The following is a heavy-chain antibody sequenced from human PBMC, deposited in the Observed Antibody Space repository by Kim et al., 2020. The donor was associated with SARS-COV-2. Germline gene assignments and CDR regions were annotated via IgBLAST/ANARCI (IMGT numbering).Heavy chain of an antibody. V-gene: IGHV1-46*03. CDR3: ARANGAYDLYFSYCLDV. J-gene: IGHJ6*02. Sequence: ASVKVSCKTSGYTFTSHYIHWVRQAPGQGLEWMGIINPSGGSTTNAQEFQGRVTLTRDPSTSPVYMELSVLRSHDTAAYYSARANGAYDLYFSYCLDVCG. CDR2: INPSGGST. CDR1: GYTFTSHY. D-gene: IGHD5-12*01.